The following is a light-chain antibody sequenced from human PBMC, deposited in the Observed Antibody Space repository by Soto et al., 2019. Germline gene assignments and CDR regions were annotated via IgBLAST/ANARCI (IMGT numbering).Light chain of an antibody. CDR2: DVR. CDR3: NSYTSSSTFV. CDR1: SSDVGGYNY. V-gene: IGLV2-14*03. J-gene: IGLJ1*01. Sequence: QSALTQPASVSGSPGQSITISCAGTSSDVGGYNYVSWYQHHPGKAPKLMIYDVRNRPSGVSNRFSGSKSGNTASLTISGLQAEDEADYYCNSYTSSSTFVFGTGTKLTVL.